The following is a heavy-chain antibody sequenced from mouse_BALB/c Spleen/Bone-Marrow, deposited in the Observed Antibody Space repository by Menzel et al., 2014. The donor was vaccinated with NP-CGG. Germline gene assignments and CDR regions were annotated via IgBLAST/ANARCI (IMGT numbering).Heavy chain of an antibody. CDR3: ARYDGFAY. CDR1: GYTFTSSW. J-gene: IGHJ3*01. CDR2: IHPNSGNT. V-gene: IGHV1S130*01. D-gene: IGHD2-14*01. Sequence: QVQLKQSGSVLVRPGASVKLSCKASGYTFTSSWMHWAKQRPGQGLECIGEIHPNSGNTNYNEKFKGKATLTVDTSSSTAYVDLSSLTSEDSAVYYCARYDGFAYWGQGTLVTVSA.